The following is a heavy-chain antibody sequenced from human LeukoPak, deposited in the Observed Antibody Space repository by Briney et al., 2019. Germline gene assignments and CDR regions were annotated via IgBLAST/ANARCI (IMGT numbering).Heavy chain of an antibody. V-gene: IGHV4-59*12. Sequence: SETLSLTCTVSGGSISSFYWSWIRQPPGKGLEWIGHIFYSGSTNYNPSLKSRVTISVDTSKNQFSLKLSSVTAADTAVYYCARRRIAAATDPWGQGTLITVSS. D-gene: IGHD6-13*01. J-gene: IGHJ5*02. CDR2: IFYSGST. CDR3: ARRRIAAATDP. CDR1: GGSISSFY.